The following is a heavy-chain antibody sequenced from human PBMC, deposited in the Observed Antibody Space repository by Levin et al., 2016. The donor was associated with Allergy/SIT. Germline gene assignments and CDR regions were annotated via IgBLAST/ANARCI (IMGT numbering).Heavy chain of an antibody. J-gene: IGHJ3*02. CDR3: ARDRGSSWYWSDAFDI. CDR2: ISSSGSTI. V-gene: IGHV3-48*03. Sequence: WIRQPPGKGLEWVSYISSSGSTIYYADPVKGRFTISRDNAKNSLYLQMNSLRAEDTAVYYCARDRGSSWYWSDAFDIWGQGTMVTVSS. D-gene: IGHD6-13*01.